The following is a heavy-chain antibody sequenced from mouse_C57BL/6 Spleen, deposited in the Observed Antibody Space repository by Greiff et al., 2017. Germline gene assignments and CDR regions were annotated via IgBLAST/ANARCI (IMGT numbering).Heavy chain of an antibody. CDR1: GYTFTSYW. J-gene: IGHJ2*01. V-gene: IGHV1-50*01. D-gene: IGHD1-2*01. Sequence: QVQLQQPGAELVKPGASVKLSCKASGYTFTSYWMQWVKQRPGQGLEWIGEIDPSDSYTNYNQKFKGKATLTVDTSSSTAYMQISSLTSEDSAVYYCARRGLLRPFDYWGQGTTLTVSS. CDR3: ARRGLLRPFDY. CDR2: IDPSDSYT.